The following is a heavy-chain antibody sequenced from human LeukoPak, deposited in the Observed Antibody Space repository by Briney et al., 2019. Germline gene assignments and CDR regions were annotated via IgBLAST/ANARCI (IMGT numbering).Heavy chain of an antibody. CDR2: INTDGSST. CDR1: GFTFSSYW. V-gene: IGHV3-74*01. Sequence: PGGSLRLSCAASGFTFSSYWMHWVRQAPGKGLVWVSRINTDGSSTNYADSVKGRFTISRDNAKNTMYLQMNSLRAEDTAVYYCAKDQEILVVPAAINYWGQGTLVTVSS. D-gene: IGHD2-2*02. CDR3: AKDQEILVVPAAINY. J-gene: IGHJ4*02.